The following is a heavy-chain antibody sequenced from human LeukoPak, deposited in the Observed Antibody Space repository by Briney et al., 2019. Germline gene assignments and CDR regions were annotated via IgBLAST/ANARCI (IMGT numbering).Heavy chain of an antibody. V-gene: IGHV3-30*03. D-gene: IGHD6-25*01. CDR1: GFSFTNYA. CDR3: ARRPVAAEYFQH. Sequence: QTGGSLRLSCTGSGFSFTNYAMHWVRQAPGEGLEWVAVISYDESKIYYADPVKGRFTISRDLSTNTLYLQMNSLTTEDTAMYFCARRPVAAEYFQHWGQGTLVTVSS. CDR2: ISYDESKI. J-gene: IGHJ1*01.